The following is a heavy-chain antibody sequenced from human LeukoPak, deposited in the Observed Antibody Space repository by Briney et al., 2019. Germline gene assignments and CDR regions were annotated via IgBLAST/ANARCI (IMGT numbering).Heavy chain of an antibody. CDR2: LYSGGNT. D-gene: IGHD4-17*01. Sequence: TGGSLRLSCAASGITVSSNYMNWVRQAPGKGLEWVSILYSGGNTYYADSVKGRFTISRDNSKNTLYLQMNSLRAEDTAVYYCAKNGEEFDYWGQGTLVTVSS. CDR3: AKNGEEFDY. CDR1: GITVSSNY. V-gene: IGHV3-66*01. J-gene: IGHJ4*02.